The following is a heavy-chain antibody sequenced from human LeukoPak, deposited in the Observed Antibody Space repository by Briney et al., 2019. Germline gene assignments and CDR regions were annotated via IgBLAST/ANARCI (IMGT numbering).Heavy chain of an antibody. V-gene: IGHV4-39*07. CDR2: IYSSGSN. Sequence: PSETRSFTCTVSGGSISSSSYYWRWIRQPPAKGLEWIGSIYSSGSNYYNPSLKSPVTISVDTSKNQFSLKLSSVTAADTAVYYCERVLAIVVVPAAIGDWFDPWGQGTLVTVSS. CDR3: ERVLAIVVVPAAIGDWFDP. CDR1: GGSISSSSYY. D-gene: IGHD2-2*03. J-gene: IGHJ5*02.